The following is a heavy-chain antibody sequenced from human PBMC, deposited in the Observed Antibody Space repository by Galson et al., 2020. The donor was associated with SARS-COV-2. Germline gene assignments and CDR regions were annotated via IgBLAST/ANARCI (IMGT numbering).Heavy chain of an antibody. D-gene: IGHD4-17*01. J-gene: IGHJ5*02. Sequence: GESLKISCAASGFTFSGSVMHWVRQASGKGLEWVGLIRSKANSYATAYAESVKGRFTISRDDSKNTAYLQMNSLKTEDTAVYYCARLSGDYEAWGQGTLVTVSS. CDR1: GFTFSGSV. CDR2: IRSKANSYAT. CDR3: ARLSGDYEA. V-gene: IGHV3-73*01.